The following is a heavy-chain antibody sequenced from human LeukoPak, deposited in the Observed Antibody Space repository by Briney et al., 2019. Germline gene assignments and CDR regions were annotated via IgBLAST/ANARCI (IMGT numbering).Heavy chain of an antibody. V-gene: IGHV3-30-3*01. D-gene: IGHD2-15*01. CDR2: ISDDGNNK. J-gene: IGHJ4*02. Sequence: GGSLRLSCAASGFSFSEYAIHWVRQAPGKGLEWVAGISDDGNNKYYTDSVKGRFTISRDNSKNTLDLQMNSLRAEDTAVYYCVSWTAQPYYFDYWGQGTLVTVSS. CDR1: GFSFSEYA. CDR3: VSWTAQPYYFDY.